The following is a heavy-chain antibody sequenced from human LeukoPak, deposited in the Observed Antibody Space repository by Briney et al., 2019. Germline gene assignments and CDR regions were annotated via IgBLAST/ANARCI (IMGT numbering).Heavy chain of an antibody. Sequence: GGSLRLSCAASGFTFSSYGMHWVHQAPGKGLEWVAFIRYDGSNKYYADSVKGRFTISRDNSKNTLYLQMNSLRAEDTAVYYCAKDLWVVPAADFDYWGQGTLVTVSS. J-gene: IGHJ4*02. CDR2: IRYDGSNK. CDR3: AKDLWVVPAADFDY. V-gene: IGHV3-30*02. CDR1: GFTFSSYG. D-gene: IGHD2-2*01.